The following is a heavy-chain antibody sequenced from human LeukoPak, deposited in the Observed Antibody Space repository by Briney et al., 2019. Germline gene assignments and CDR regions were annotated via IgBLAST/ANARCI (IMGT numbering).Heavy chain of an antibody. Sequence: GGSLRLSCAVSGFTFSNSAMGWVRRPPGKGLEWVSVIGGRDGTTYHADSVKGRFTISRDNSKNTLYLQLNNLRAEDTALYYCAKGAGGDSIYWGQGIQVTVSS. D-gene: IGHD4-17*01. CDR1: GFTFSNSA. V-gene: IGHV3-23*01. CDR2: IGGRDGTT. J-gene: IGHJ4*02. CDR3: AKGAGGDSIY.